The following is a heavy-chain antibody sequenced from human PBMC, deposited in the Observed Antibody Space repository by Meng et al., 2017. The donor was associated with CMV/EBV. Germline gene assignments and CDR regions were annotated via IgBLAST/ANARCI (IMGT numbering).Heavy chain of an antibody. J-gene: IGHJ1*01. CDR1: GFTLSGSA. V-gene: IGHV3-73*01. Sequence: ASGFTLSGSAMHWVRQASGKGLEWVGRIRSKANSYATAYAASVKGRFTISRDDSKNTAYLQMNSLKTEDTAVYYCTRRYDYGEYFQHWGQGTLVTVSS. CDR3: TRRYDYGEYFQH. D-gene: IGHD4-17*01. CDR2: IRSKANSYAT.